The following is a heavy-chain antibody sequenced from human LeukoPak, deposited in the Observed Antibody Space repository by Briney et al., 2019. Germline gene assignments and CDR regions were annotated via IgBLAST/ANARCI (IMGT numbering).Heavy chain of an antibody. CDR2: ISYDGSNK. CDR3: AKGWVSGPLSRDILTGYYGLGDL. Sequence: GGSLTLSCAASGLTFSRYGMHWVRQAPAKGLEWVAVISYDGSNKYYADSVKGRFTISRDNSKNTLYLQMNSLRADDTAVYYCAKGWVSGPLSRDILTGYYGLGDLWGQGTLVSVSS. D-gene: IGHD3-9*01. V-gene: IGHV3-30*18. CDR1: GLTFSRYG. J-gene: IGHJ4*02.